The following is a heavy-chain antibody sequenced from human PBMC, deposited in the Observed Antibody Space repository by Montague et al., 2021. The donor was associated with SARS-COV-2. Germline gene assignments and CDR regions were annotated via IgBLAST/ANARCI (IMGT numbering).Heavy chain of an antibody. V-gene: IGHV3-30*04. D-gene: IGHD2-21*02. CDR2: ISYDGNIK. J-gene: IGHJ4*02. CDR3: ARGPHYCSGGDCF. Sequence: SLRLSCAASGFSFSSSAMHWVRQAPGKGLEWVAVISYDGNIKNYIDSVKGRFTSSRDNSKNTLYLQMNGLRPDDTAVYYCARGPHYCSGGDCFWGQGALVTVSS. CDR1: GFSFSSSA.